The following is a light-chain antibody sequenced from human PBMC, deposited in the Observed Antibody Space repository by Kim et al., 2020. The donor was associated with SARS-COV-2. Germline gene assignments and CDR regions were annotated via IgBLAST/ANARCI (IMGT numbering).Light chain of an antibody. CDR2: GPS. CDR1: QSVSSNY. Sequence: EIVLTQSPGTLSLSPEERATLSCRASQSVSSNYLAWYQQKPGQAPRLLIYGPSSRATGIPDRFSGSGSGTDFTLTITRLEPEDFAVYYCQQYSSSPATFGQGTKVDIK. V-gene: IGKV3-20*01. J-gene: IGKJ1*01. CDR3: QQYSSSPAT.